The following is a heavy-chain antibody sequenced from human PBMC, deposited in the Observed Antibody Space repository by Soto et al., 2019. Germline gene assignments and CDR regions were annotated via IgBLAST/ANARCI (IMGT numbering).Heavy chain of an antibody. D-gene: IGHD2-15*01. CDR1: GYTFTGYY. CDR2: INPNSGGT. J-gene: IGHJ6*02. Sequence: ASVKVSCKASGYTFTGYYMHWVRQAPGQGLEWMGWINPNSGGTNYAQKFQGWVTMTRDTSISTAYMELSRLRSDDTAVYYCARGCSGGSGYSSSYYGMDGWGQGTTVTVSS. CDR3: ARGCSGGSGYSSSYYGMDG. V-gene: IGHV1-2*04.